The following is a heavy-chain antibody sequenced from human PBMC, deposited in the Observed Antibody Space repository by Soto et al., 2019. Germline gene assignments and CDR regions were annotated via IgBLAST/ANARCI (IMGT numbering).Heavy chain of an antibody. J-gene: IGHJ4*02. CDR3: ARGGHVVVVTAAFDY. CDR2: INPSGGHT. CDR1: GNTFTNYY. V-gene: IGHV1-46*01. Sequence: QVQLMQSGAEVKKPGASVKVSCKASGNTFTNYYIHWVRQAPGQGLEWMGTINPSGGHTTYSQNFPCRVPRTRDKSTSTLYMELTSLTSDDTAVYYCARGGHVVVVTAAFDYWGQGTLVTVSS. D-gene: IGHD2-21*02.